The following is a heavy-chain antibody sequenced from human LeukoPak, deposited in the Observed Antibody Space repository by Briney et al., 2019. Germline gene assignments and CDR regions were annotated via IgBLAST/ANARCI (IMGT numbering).Heavy chain of an antibody. CDR2: ISAYNGNT. V-gene: IGHV1-18*01. CDR1: GYTFTSYG. CDR3: AKDVVGATDLDY. D-gene: IGHD1-26*01. J-gene: IGHJ4*02. Sequence: GASVKVSRKASGYTFTSYGISWVRQAPGQGLEWMGWISAYNGNTNYAQKLQGRVTMTTDTSTSTAYMELRSLRSDDTAVYYCAKDVVGATDLDYWGQGTLVTVSS.